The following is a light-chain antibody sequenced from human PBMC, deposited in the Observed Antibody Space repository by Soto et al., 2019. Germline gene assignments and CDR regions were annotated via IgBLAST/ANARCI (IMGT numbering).Light chain of an antibody. CDR3: QQYNNWPRE. CDR1: QSVSSN. CDR2: GAS. J-gene: IGKJ1*01. Sequence: EIVMTQSPATLSVSPGERATLSCRASQSVSSNLAWYQQKPGQAPRLLIYGASTRATGIPARFSGSGYGTEFTLTISSLQSEDFAVYYCQQYNNWPREFGQGTKVEIK. V-gene: IGKV3-15*01.